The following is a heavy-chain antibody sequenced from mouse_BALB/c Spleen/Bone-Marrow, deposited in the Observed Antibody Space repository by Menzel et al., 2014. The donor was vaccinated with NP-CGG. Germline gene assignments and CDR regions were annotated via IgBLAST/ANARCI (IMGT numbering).Heavy chain of an antibody. CDR1: GYTFTSYW. J-gene: IGHJ3*01. CDR3: TTGAY. Sequence: QVQLRESGAELVRPGAPVKLSCKASGYTFTSYWINWVKQRPGQGLEWIGNIYPSDSYTNYNQKFKDKATLTVDKSSSTAYMQLSSPTSEDSAVYYCTTGAYWGQGTLVTVSA. V-gene: IGHV1-69*02. D-gene: IGHD4-1*01. CDR2: IYPSDSYT.